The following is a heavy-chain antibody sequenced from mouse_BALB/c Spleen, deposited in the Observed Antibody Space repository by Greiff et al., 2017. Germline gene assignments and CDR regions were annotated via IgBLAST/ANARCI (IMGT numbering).Heavy chain of an antibody. V-gene: IGHV1-67*01. CDR2: ISIYYDNT. J-gene: IGHJ3*01. D-gene: IGHD2-14*01. Sequence: QVQLKESGPELVRPGESVKISCKGSGYTFTDYAMHWVKQSHAKSLEWIGVISIYYDNTNYNQKFKGKATMTVDKSSSTAYMELARLTSEDSAIYYCARGDYRYRTLAWFAYWGQGTLVTVSA. CDR1: GYTFTDYA. CDR3: ARGDYRYRTLAWFAY.